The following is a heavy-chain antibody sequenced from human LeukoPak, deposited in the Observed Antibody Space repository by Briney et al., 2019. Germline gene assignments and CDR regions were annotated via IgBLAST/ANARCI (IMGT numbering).Heavy chain of an antibody. V-gene: IGHV1-69*05. J-gene: IGHJ4*02. D-gene: IGHD3-22*01. Sequence: SVKVSCKASGYTFTGYYMHWVRQAPGQGLEWMGGIIPIFGTANYAQKFQGRVTITTDESTSTAYMELSSLRSEDTAVYYCVRNYYDSSGYYYFDYWGQGTLVTVST. CDR2: IIPIFGTA. CDR1: GYTFTGYY. CDR3: VRNYYDSSGYYYFDY.